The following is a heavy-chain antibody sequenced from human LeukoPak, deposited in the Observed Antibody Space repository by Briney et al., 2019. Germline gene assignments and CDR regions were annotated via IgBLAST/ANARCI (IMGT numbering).Heavy chain of an antibody. D-gene: IGHD5-24*01. CDR1: GGSISSYY. CDR3: ARVLRRDGYPRFDY. CDR2: IYYSGST. V-gene: IGHV4-59*01. J-gene: IGHJ4*02. Sequence: SETLSLTCTVSGGSISSYYWSWIPQPPGKGLEWIGYIYYSGSTNYNPSLKSRVTISVDTSKNQFSLKLSSVTAADTAVYYCARVLRRDGYPRFDYWGQGTLVTVSS.